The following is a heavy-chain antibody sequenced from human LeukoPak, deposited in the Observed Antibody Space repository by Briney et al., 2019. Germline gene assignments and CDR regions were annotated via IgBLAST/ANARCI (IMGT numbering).Heavy chain of an antibody. V-gene: IGHV3-21*01. CDR1: GFTFSSYS. Sequence: GGSLRLSCAASGFTFSSYSMNWVRQAPGKGLEWVSSISSSSSYIYYADSVKGRFTISRDNAKNSLYLQMNSLRAEDTAVYYCARARADISEGAFDWFDPWGQGTLVTVSS. J-gene: IGHJ5*02. CDR2: ISSSSSYI. CDR3: ARARADISEGAFDWFDP. D-gene: IGHD3-9*01.